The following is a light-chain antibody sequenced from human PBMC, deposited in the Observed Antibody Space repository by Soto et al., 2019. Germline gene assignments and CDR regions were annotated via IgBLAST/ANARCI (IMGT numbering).Light chain of an antibody. CDR3: CSYARSSTHVV. Sequence: QSALTQPASVSGSPGQSITFSCTGTSSDVGSYNLVSWYQQHPGKAPKLMIYEGSKRPSGVSNRFSGSKSGNTASLTISGLQAEDEADYYCCSYARSSTHVVFGGGTKVTVL. V-gene: IGLV2-23*01. CDR2: EGS. J-gene: IGLJ2*01. CDR1: SSDVGSYNL.